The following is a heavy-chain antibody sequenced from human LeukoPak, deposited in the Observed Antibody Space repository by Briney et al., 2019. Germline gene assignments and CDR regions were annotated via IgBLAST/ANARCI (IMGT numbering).Heavy chain of an antibody. CDR1: GFIFDEYA. CDR3: AKSPNSWYHGGEGRFDY. J-gene: IGHJ4*02. D-gene: IGHD6-13*01. CDR2: ISWNSGSI. Sequence: GGSLRLSCAASGFIFDEYAMHWVRQAPGKGLEWVSGISWNSGSIGYADSVKGRFTISRDNAKNSLYLQMNSLRAEDTALYYCAKSPNSWYHGGEGRFDYWGQGTLVTVSS. V-gene: IGHV3-9*01.